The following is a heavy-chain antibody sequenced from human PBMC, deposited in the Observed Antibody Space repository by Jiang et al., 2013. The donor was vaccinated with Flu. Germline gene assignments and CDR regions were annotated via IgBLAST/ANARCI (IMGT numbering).Heavy chain of an antibody. CDR1: GYTFTVYY. D-gene: IGHD6-13*01. V-gene: IGHV1-2*06. CDR3: AREGAAAGLSVDF. J-gene: IGHJ4*02. Sequence: EVKKPGASVRVSCKASGYTFTVYYMHWVRQAPGQGLEWMGRINPNSGGTDHAQXFQGRVTMTRDTSITTAHMELSGLRSDDTAVYYCAREGAAAGLSVDFWGQGTLVTVSS. CDR2: INPNSGGT.